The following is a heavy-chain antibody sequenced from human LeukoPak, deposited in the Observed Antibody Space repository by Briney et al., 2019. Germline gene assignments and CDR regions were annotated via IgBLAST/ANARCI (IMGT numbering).Heavy chain of an antibody. CDR2: INHSGST. J-gene: IGHJ4*02. V-gene: IGHV4-34*01. CDR3: ARGHKVVVPAANYYFDY. Sequence: SETLSLTCAVYGGSFSGYYWSWIRQPPGKGLEWIGEINHSGSTNYNPSPKSRVTISVDTSKNQFSLKLSSVTAADTAVYYCARGHKVVVPAANYYFDYWGQGTLVTVSS. D-gene: IGHD2-2*01. CDR1: GGSFSGYY.